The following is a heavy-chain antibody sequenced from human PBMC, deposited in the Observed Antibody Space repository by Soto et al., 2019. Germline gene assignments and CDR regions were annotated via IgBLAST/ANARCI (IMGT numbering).Heavy chain of an antibody. Sequence: SETLSLTCTVSGGSISNGDYYWNWIRQLPGKGLEWIGYIYHSGSTYNNPSLKSRVTISVDTSKNQFSLKLSSVTAADTAVYYGARLKGGAAGNFDYWGQGTLVTVSS. CDR3: ARLKGGAAGNFDY. CDR1: GGSISNGDYY. D-gene: IGHD6-13*01. V-gene: IGHV4-31*03. J-gene: IGHJ4*02. CDR2: IYHSGST.